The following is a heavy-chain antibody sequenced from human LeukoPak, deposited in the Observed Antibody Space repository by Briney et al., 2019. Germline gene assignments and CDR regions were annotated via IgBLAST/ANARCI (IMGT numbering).Heavy chain of an antibody. CDR3: AKREGQNHGPINS. Sequence: GGSLRLSCAASGFTFSSSAMTWVRQAPGTGLEWVSSSSGRGDHTYYADSVKGRFTISRDNSKSTLYLHMSSLRAADTAVYDCAKREGQNHGPINSWGQGTLVTVSS. J-gene: IGHJ4*02. D-gene: IGHD1-14*01. CDR2: SSGRGDHT. CDR1: GFTFSSSA. V-gene: IGHV3-23*01.